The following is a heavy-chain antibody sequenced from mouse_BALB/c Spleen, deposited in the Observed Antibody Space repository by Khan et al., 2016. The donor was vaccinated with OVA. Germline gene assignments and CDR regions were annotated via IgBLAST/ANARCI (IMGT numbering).Heavy chain of an antibody. CDR2: ISYSGST. CDR1: GYSITRDYA. CDR3: ASELGRYYAMDY. J-gene: IGHJ4*01. Sequence: EVQLQESGPGLVKPSQSLSLTCTVTGYSITRDYAWNWIRQFPGNNLEWMGYISYSGSTSYNPSPKSRISITRNTSKNQFFLQLNSVTTEDTATYYCASELGRYYAMDYWGQGTSVTVSS. D-gene: IGHD4-1*01. V-gene: IGHV3-2*02.